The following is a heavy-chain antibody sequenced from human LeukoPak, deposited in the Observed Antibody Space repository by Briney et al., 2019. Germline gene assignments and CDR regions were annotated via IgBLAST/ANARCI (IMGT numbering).Heavy chain of an antibody. CDR3: ARNPLRYFDWLLYPSYYYYGMDV. D-gene: IGHD3-9*01. CDR1: GYTFTSYG. CDR2: ISAYNGNT. J-gene: IGHJ6*02. V-gene: IGHV1-18*01. Sequence: ASVKVSCKASGYTFTSYGISWVRQAPGQGLEWMGWISAYNGNTNYAQKLQGRVTMTTDTSTSTAYMELRSLRSDDTAVYYCARNPLRYFDWLLYPSYYYYGMDVWGQGTTVTVSS.